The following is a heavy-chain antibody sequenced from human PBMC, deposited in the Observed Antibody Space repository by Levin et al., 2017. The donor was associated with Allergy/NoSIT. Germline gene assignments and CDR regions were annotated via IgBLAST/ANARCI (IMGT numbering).Heavy chain of an antibody. CDR3: ARDDGSGWSKGYFQH. CDR2: IYTSGST. Sequence: PSETLSLTCTVSGGSISSGSYYWSWIRQPAGKGLEWIGRIYTSGSTNYNPSLKSRVTISVDTSKNQFSLKLSSVTAADTAVYYCARDDGSGWSKGYFQHWGQGTLVTVSS. J-gene: IGHJ1*01. D-gene: IGHD6-19*01. CDR1: GGSISSGSYY. V-gene: IGHV4-61*02.